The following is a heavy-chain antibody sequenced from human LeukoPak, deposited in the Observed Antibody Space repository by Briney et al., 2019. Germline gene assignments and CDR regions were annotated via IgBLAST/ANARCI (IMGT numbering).Heavy chain of an antibody. CDR1: GGSFSGYY. CDR2: INHSGST. CDR3: ARDLGTYYYDSSGPDAFDI. V-gene: IGHV4-34*01. J-gene: IGHJ3*02. Sequence: KPSETLSLTCAVYGGSFSGYYWSWIRQPPGKGLEWIGEINHSGSTNYNPSLKSRVTISVDTSKNQFSLKLSSVTAADTAVYYCARDLGTYYYDSSGPDAFDIWGQGTMVTVSS. D-gene: IGHD3-22*01.